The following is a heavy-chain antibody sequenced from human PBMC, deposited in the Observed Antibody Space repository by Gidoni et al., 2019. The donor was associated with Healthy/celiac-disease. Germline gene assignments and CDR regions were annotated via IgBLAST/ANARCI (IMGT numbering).Heavy chain of an antibody. Sequence: EVQLVESGGGLVKPGGSLRLSCAASGFPFSNAWLTLGSQAPGKGLEWVGRMKSKTDGGTTDYAAPVKGRFTISRDDSKNTLYLQMNSLKTEDTAVYYCTTEISPSYYDFWSGYGFDYWGQGTLVTVSS. CDR1: GFPFSNAW. J-gene: IGHJ4*02. CDR3: TTEISPSYYDFWSGYGFDY. V-gene: IGHV3-15*01. CDR2: MKSKTDGGTT. D-gene: IGHD3-3*01.